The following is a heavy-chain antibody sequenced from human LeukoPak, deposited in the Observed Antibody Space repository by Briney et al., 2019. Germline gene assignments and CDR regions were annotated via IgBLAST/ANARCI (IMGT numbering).Heavy chain of an antibody. J-gene: IGHJ4*02. CDR3: AKDRAGGYDSSIFDY. CDR1: GFTFSSYA. D-gene: IGHD3-22*01. CDR2: ISGSGGST. V-gene: IGHV3-23*01. Sequence: TGGSLRLSCAASGFTFSSYAMSWVRQAPGKGLEWVSAISGSGGSTYYADSVKGRFTISRDNSKNTLYLQMNSLRAEDTAVYYCAKDRAGGYDSSIFDYWGQGTLVTVSS.